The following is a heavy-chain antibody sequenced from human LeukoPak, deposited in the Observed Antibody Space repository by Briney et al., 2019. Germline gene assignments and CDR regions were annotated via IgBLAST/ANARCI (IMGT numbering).Heavy chain of an antibody. Sequence: GGSLRLSCAASGFTFSGYGMHWVRQAPGKGLEWVAFIQYDGSNKEYADSVKGRFTISRDNAKNSLYLQMNSLRAEDTAVYYCARGRRSGSHYYYYYMDVWGKGTTVTVSS. CDR3: ARGRRSGSHYYYYYMDV. V-gene: IGHV3-30*02. CDR2: IQYDGSNK. D-gene: IGHD6-19*01. CDR1: GFTFSGYG. J-gene: IGHJ6*03.